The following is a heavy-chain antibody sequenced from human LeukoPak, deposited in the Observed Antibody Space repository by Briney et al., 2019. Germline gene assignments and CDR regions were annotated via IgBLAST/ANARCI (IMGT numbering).Heavy chain of an antibody. CDR1: GFTFGNSW. V-gene: IGHV3-74*01. CDR2: INTDGSTT. CDR3: ASRYCTSTNCYAFDI. D-gene: IGHD2-2*01. J-gene: IGHJ3*02. Sequence: PGGSLRLSCAASGFTFGNSWMQWVRQAPGKGLVWVSLINTDGSTTNYADSVKGRFSISRDNAKNTLYLQMNSLRADDTAVYYCASRYCTSTNCYAFDIWGQGTVVTVSS.